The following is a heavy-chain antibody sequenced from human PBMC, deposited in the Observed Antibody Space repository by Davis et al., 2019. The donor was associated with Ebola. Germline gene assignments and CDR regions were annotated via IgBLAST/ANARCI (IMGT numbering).Heavy chain of an antibody. Sequence: SVKVSCKASGGTFSSYAISWVRQAPGQGLEWMGRIIPILGIANCAQKFQGRVTITADKSTSTAYMELSSLRSEDTAVYYCARAPGEWELLYFDYWGQGTLVTVSS. CDR1: GGTFSSYA. CDR3: ARAPGEWELLYFDY. V-gene: IGHV1-69*04. J-gene: IGHJ4*02. CDR2: IIPILGIA. D-gene: IGHD1-26*01.